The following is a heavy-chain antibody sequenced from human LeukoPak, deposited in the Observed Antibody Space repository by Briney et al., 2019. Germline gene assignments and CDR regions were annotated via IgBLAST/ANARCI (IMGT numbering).Heavy chain of an antibody. Sequence: GGSLRLSCAASKFTFSNNGMHWVRQAPGKGLEWVAIIWYDGSDKYYADSVKGRFTISRDNSKNTLYLQMNSLRVEDTAVYYCARGGLTTDYWGQGTLVTVSS. J-gene: IGHJ4*02. CDR2: IWYDGSDK. CDR3: ARGGLTTDY. CDR1: KFTFSNNG. V-gene: IGHV3-33*08. D-gene: IGHD3-16*01.